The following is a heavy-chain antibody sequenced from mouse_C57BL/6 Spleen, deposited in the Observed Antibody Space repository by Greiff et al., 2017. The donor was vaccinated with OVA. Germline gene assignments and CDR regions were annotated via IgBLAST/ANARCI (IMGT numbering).Heavy chain of an antibody. CDR2: ISYDGSN. Sequence: VQLKESGPGLVKPSQSLSLTCSVTGYSITSGYYWNWIRQFPGNKLEWMGYISYDGSNNYNPSLKNRISITRDTSKNQFFLKLNSVTTEDTATYYCARGLITTVVAPGNAMDYWGQGTSVTVSS. V-gene: IGHV3-6*01. CDR1: GYSITSGYY. CDR3: ARGLITTVVAPGNAMDY. D-gene: IGHD1-1*01. J-gene: IGHJ4*01.